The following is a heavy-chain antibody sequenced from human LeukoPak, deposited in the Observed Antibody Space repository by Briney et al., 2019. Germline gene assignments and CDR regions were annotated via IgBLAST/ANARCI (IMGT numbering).Heavy chain of an antibody. CDR1: GFTFSSYG. V-gene: IGHV3-30*03. CDR3: ARVQITMVRGSLYFDY. D-gene: IGHD3-10*01. J-gene: IGHJ4*02. CDR2: ISYDGSNK. Sequence: GGSLRLSCAASGFTFSSYGMHWVRQAPGKGLEWVAVISYDGSNKYYADSVKGRFTISRDNSKNTLYLQMNSLRAEDTAVYYCARVQITMVRGSLYFDYWGRGTLVTVSS.